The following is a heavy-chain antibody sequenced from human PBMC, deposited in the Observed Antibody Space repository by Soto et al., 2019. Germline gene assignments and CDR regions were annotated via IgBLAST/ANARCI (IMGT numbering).Heavy chain of an antibody. V-gene: IGHV3-11*01. CDR3: ASLPQGYYDRSGRLVDY. J-gene: IGHJ4*01. CDR2: ISAGGSDI. D-gene: IGHD3-22*01. CDR1: GFTFSDYY. Sequence: QVQLVESGGGLVKPGGSPRLSCASSGFTFSDYYMSWIRQAPGKGLEWVAYISAGGSDIYYGDSVKGRFTVSRDNTKKSLYLQMSNLRADDTAIYYCASLPQGYYDRSGRLVDYWGHGTLVTVSS.